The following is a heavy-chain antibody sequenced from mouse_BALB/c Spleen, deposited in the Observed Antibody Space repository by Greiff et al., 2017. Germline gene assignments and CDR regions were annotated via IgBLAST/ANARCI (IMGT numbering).Heavy chain of an antibody. CDR3: ARGVYYGSSSYYAMDY. D-gene: IGHD1-1*01. V-gene: IGHV1-9*01. CDR1: GYTFSSYW. J-gene: IGHJ4*01. CDR2: ILPGSGST. Sequence: QVQLQQSGAELMKPGASVKISCKATGYTFSSYWIEWVKQRPGHGLEWIGEILPGSGSTNYNEKFKGKATFTADTSSNTAYMQLSSLTSEDSAVYYCARGVYYGSSSYYAMDYWGQGTSVTVSS.